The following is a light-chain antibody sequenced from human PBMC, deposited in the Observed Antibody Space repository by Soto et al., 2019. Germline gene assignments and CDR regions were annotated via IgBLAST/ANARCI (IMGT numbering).Light chain of an antibody. CDR3: QQYGSSPLIS. CDR2: GAS. V-gene: IGKV3-20*01. CDR1: QSVSNNY. Sequence: EIVLTQSPVTLSLSPGERATLSCRASQSVSNNYLTWYQQKPGQAPRLLLFGASKRATGIPDRFSGSGSGRDFTLTISGLEPEDFAVYYCQQYGSSPLISFGQGTRLEIK. J-gene: IGKJ5*01.